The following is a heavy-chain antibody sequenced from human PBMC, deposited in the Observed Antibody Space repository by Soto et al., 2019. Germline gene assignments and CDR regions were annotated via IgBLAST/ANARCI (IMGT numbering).Heavy chain of an antibody. CDR1: GGSIGSSGYY. CDR3: ARAVESRYFDY. Sequence: QVQLQESGPGLVKPSQTLSLTCTVSGGSIGSSGYYWSWIRQHPGKGLEWIGYIYYHGRTYYTSYLESPVTIPRDASKKQFSLNLSSVTAADAAVYYCARAVESRYFDYWGQGILVTVSS. D-gene: IGHD2-15*01. CDR2: IYYHGRT. J-gene: IGHJ4*02. V-gene: IGHV4-31*01.